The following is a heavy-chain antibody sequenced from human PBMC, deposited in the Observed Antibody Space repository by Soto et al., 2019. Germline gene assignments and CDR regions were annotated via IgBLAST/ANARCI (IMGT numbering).Heavy chain of an antibody. V-gene: IGHV4-4*07. CDR3: ARDFGDDRVFDF. CDR2: IYTSGST. D-gene: IGHD4-17*01. J-gene: IGHJ4*02. Sequence: QVQLQESGPGLVKPSETLSLTCTVSGGSISNYYWRWIRQPAGKGLEWIGRIYTSGSTNYNPSLKSRGTMSVDPSKNHFSLKLGSVTAADTAVYYCARDFGDDRVFDFWGQGTLVTVSS. CDR1: GGSISNYY.